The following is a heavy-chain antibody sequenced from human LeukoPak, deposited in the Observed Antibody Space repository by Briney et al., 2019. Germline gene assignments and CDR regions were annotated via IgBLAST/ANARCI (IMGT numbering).Heavy chain of an antibody. CDR3: ARERGYGGTFDY. CDR1: GGSISSYY. CDR2: IYTSGST. D-gene: IGHD4-23*01. Sequence: KPSETLSLTCTVSGGSISSYYWSWIRQPAGKGLEWIGRIYTSGSTNYNPSLKSRVTISLDTSKNQFSLNLSSVTAADTAVYYCARERGYGGTFDYWGQGTLVTVSS. V-gene: IGHV4-4*07. J-gene: IGHJ4*02.